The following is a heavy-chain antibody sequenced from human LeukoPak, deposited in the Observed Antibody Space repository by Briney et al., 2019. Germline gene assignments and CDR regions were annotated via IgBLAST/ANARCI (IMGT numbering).Heavy chain of an antibody. CDR2: INPNSGGT. D-gene: IGHD4-23*01. CDR3: ARGRLRWKNWFDP. J-gene: IGHJ5*02. CDR1: GYTFTGYY. Sequence: ASVKVSCKASGYTFTGYYMHWVRQAPGQGLEWMGWINPNSGGTNYAQKFQGRVTMTRDTSISTAYMELSRLRSDDTAVYYCARGRLRWKNWFDPWGQGTLVTVSS. V-gene: IGHV1-2*02.